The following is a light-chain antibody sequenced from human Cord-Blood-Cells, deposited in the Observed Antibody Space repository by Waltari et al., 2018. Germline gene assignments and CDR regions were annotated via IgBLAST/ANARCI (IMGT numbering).Light chain of an antibody. Sequence: QSALTQARSVSGSPGQSVTISCTGTRAAVGGCHYVPWYQHHQCKAPKLMIYDVSKRPSGVPYRFSGSKSVNTASLTISGLQAEDEADYYCCSYAGSYTYVVFGGGTKLTVL. CDR2: DVS. CDR3: CSYAGSYTYVV. J-gene: IGLJ2*01. V-gene: IGLV2-11*01. CDR1: RAAVGGCHY.